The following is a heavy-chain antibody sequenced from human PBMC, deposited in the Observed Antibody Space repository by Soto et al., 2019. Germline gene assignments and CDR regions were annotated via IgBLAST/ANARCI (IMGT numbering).Heavy chain of an antibody. D-gene: IGHD6-13*01. CDR3: AKDPAGYSIPFDP. V-gene: IGHV3-30*18. CDR2: ISYDGSNK. Sequence: QVQLVESGGGVVQPGRSLRLSCAASGFTFSSYGMHWVRQAPGKRPEWVAVISYDGSNKYYADSVKGRFTISRDHSKHKLYLQMNRLSPDDTAVYYWAKDPAGYSIPFDPWGQGTLVTVSS. CDR1: GFTFSSYG. J-gene: IGHJ5*02.